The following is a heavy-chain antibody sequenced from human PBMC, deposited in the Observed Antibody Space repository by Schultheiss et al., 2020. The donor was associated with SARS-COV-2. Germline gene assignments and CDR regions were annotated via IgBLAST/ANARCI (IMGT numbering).Heavy chain of an antibody. V-gene: IGHV4-30-4*01. CDR1: GGSISSSSYY. J-gene: IGHJ6*02. CDR2: IYYSGST. CDR3: AITGGNNYYYYGMDV. Sequence: SETLSLTCTVSGGSISSSSYYWSWIRQPPGKGLEWIGYIYYSGSTYYNPSLKSRVTISVDTSKNQFSLKLSSVTAADTAVYYCAITGGNNYYYYGMDVWGQGTTVTVSS. D-gene: IGHD4-23*01.